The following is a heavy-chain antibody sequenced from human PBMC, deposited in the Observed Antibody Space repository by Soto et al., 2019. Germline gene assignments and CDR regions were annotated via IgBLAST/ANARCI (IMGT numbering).Heavy chain of an antibody. J-gene: IGHJ4*02. D-gene: IGHD4-17*01. CDR3: AKSSQSTVTTCDY. CDR1: GGSISSGGYY. V-gene: IGHV4-31*03. Sequence: QVQLQESGPGLVKPSQTLSLTCTVSGGSISSGGYYWSWIRQHPGKGLEWIGYIYYSGSTYYNPSLESRVTRSVDTSKNKFSLKLSSVTAADTAVYYCAKSSQSTVTTCDYWGQGTLVTVSS. CDR2: IYYSGST.